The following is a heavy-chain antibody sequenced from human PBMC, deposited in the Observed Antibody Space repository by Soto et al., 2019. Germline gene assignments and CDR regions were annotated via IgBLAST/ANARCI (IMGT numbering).Heavy chain of an antibody. D-gene: IGHD6-19*01. CDR2: INADGSS. CDR3: ASIVVAEGFDP. J-gene: IGHJ5*02. V-gene: IGHV3-53*02. CDR1: GFSVSINY. Sequence: EVQLVETGGDLIQPGGSLRLSCAASGFSVSINYMSWVRQAPGKGLEWVSIINADGSSYYADSVKGRFTISRDNSKNTVDLQMNSLRAEDTAVYYCASIVVAEGFDPWGQGTLVTVSS.